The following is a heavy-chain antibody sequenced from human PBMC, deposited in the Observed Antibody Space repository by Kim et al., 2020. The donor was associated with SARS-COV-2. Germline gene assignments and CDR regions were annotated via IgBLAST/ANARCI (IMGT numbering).Heavy chain of an antibody. J-gene: IGHJ6*02. CDR1: GFTFSNYW. V-gene: IGHV3-7*01. D-gene: IGHD2-15*01. CDR2: INKDGSEK. CDR3: ARARCSGGSCYLYYYYSGMDV. Sequence: GGSLRLSCAASGFTFSNYWMTWVRQAPGKGLEWVANINKDGSEKHYLDSVKGRFTISRDNAKNSLYLQMNSLRAEDTAVYYCARARCSGGSCYLYYYYSGMDVWGQGTTVTVSS.